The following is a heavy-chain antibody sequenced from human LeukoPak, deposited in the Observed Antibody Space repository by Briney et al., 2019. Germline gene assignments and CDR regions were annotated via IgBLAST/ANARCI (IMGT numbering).Heavy chain of an antibody. Sequence: GASVKVSCKASGYTFTGYYMHWVRQAPGQGLEWMGWINPNSGGTKYAQKFQGRVTITADKSTSTAYMELSSLRSEDTAVYYCARWPQTNRAFDIWGQGTMVTVSS. CDR2: INPNSGGT. V-gene: IGHV1-2*02. CDR3: ARWPQTNRAFDI. CDR1: GYTFTGYY. D-gene: IGHD1-14*01. J-gene: IGHJ3*02.